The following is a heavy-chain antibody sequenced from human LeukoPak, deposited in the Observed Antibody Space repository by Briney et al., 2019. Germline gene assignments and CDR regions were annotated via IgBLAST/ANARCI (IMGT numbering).Heavy chain of an antibody. V-gene: IGHV3-7*01. CDR1: GFTFSNYW. D-gene: IGHD5-18*01. CDR3: ARHLSGVTGYTYGRGIDY. CDR2: IKQDGIEK. Sequence: GGSLRLSCAVSGFTFSNYWMNWVRQAPGKGLEWVANIKQDGIEKNYMDSVMGRFTISRDNAKTSLYLQMNSLRAEHTAVYYCARHLSGVTGYTYGRGIDYWGQGSLVTVSS. J-gene: IGHJ4*02.